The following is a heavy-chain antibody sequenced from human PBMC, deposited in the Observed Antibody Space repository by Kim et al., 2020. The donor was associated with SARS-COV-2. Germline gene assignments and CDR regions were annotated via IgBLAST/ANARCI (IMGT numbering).Heavy chain of an antibody. Sequence: SETLSLTCTVSGGSISSGGYYWSWIRQHPGKGLEWIGYIYYSGSTYYNPSLKSPVTISVDTSKNQFSLKLSSVTAADTAVYYCASSFPFIRNTAMVGFEPWGQGTLVTVSS. CDR2: IYYSGST. D-gene: IGHD5-18*01. J-gene: IGHJ5*02. CDR3: ASSFPFIRNTAMVGFEP. CDR1: GGSISSGGYY. V-gene: IGHV4-31*01.